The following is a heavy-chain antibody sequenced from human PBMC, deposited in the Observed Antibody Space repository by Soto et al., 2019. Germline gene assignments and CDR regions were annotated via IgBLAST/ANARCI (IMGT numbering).Heavy chain of an antibody. D-gene: IGHD1-1*01. CDR2: TSYDGNNE. V-gene: IGHV3-30*18. J-gene: IGHJ4*02. CDR3: AKDKGVFNWATSYFDY. Sequence: QSGGSLGLSCAASGFTFSNYAMHWVRQAPGKGLEWVALTSYDGNNEYYTDSVKGRFTISRDNSKNTLFLQMNSPRPEDTAVYYCAKDKGVFNWATSYFDYWGQGALVTVSS. CDR1: GFTFSNYA.